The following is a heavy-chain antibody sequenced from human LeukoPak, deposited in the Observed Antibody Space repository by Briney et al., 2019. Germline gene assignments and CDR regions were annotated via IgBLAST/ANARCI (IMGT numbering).Heavy chain of an antibody. D-gene: IGHD6-19*01. J-gene: IGHJ4*02. CDR2: ISPDNGDT. CDR1: GYTFTGYY. Sequence: ASVKVSCKASGYTFTGYYIHWVRQAPGHGLEWMGWISPDNGDTHYAQKFQGRVTMTRDTSISTVYMVLSRLRNDDTAVYYCSRRMAVAATFDYWGQGTLVTVSS. CDR3: SRRMAVAATFDY. V-gene: IGHV1-2*02.